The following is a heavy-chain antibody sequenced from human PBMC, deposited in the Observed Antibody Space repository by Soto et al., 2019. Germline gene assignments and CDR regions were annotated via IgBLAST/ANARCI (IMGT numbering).Heavy chain of an antibody. Sequence: QVQLVESGGGVVQPGRSLRLSCAASGFTFSSYGMHWVRQAPGKGLEWVAVIWYDGSNKYYADSVKGRFTISRDNSKNTLYLQMNSLRAEDTAVYYCARALAYYYYGMDVWGQGTTVTVSS. V-gene: IGHV3-33*01. J-gene: IGHJ6*02. CDR1: GFTFSSYG. CDR3: ARALAYYYYGMDV. CDR2: IWYDGSNK. D-gene: IGHD5-12*01.